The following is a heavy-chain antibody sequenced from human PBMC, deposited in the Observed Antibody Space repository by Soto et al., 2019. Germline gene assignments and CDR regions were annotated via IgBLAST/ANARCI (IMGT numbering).Heavy chain of an antibody. CDR2: INPSGGST. CDR3: ARDDSSGYYYSSVDY. V-gene: IGHV1-46*01. J-gene: IGHJ4*02. D-gene: IGHD3-22*01. CDR1: GYTFTSYY. Sequence: ASVKVSCKASGYTFTSYYMHWVRQAPGQGLEWMGIINPSGGSTSYAQKFQGRVTMTRDTSTSTVYMELSSLRSEDAAVYYCARDDSSGYYYSSVDYWGQGTLVTVSS.